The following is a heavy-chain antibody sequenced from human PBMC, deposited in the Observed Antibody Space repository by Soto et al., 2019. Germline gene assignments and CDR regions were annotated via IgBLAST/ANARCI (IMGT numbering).Heavy chain of an antibody. Sequence: PSETLSLTCTVSGGSISSGDYYWSWIRQPPGRGLEWIGYIYYSGSTYYNPSLKSRVTISVDTSKNQFSLKLSSVTAADTAVYYCARSGGYSGYDFHYWGQGTLVTVSS. J-gene: IGHJ4*02. CDR2: IYYSGST. CDR1: GGSISSGDYY. V-gene: IGHV4-30-4*01. D-gene: IGHD5-12*01. CDR3: ARSGGYSGYDFHY.